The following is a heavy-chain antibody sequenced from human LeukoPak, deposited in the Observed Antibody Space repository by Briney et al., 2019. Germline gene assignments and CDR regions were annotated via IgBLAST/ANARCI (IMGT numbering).Heavy chain of an antibody. CDR2: IVPTIGTA. CDR3: TIAVASFPLLDH. Sequence: GASVKVSCKTSGGSFSSFAVTWLRQAPGQGLEWMGRIVPTIGTANYTQKFQDRVSITTDESTSTVYMELSSLRSDDTAVYYCTIAVASFPLLDHWGQGPLVIVSS. V-gene: IGHV1-69*05. J-gene: IGHJ4*02. CDR1: GGSFSSFA. D-gene: IGHD6-19*01.